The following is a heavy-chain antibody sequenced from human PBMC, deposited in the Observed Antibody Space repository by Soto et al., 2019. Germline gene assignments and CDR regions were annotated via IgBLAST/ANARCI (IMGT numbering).Heavy chain of an antibody. D-gene: IGHD5-12*01. CDR3: ARGEYSGYVGY. CDR1: GATFNNSA. CDR2: ITPLYHA. Sequence: SVKVSCKTSGATFNNSAISWLRQAPGQGLEWMGGITPLYHATYAQKFQGRVTISRDGSTSTAYMELRSLRSEDTAVYYCARGEYSGYVGYWGQGTLVTVSS. V-gene: IGHV1-69*05. J-gene: IGHJ4*02.